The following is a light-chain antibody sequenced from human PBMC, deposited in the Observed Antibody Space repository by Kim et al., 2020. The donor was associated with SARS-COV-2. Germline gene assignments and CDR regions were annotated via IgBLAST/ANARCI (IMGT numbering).Light chain of an antibody. CDR1: QDMESY. V-gene: IGKV1-9*01. J-gene: IGKJ4*01. CDR2: AAS. CDR3: QQLKSYPLT. Sequence: IQLTQSPSSLSASVGDRVTITCRASQDMESYLAWFQQKPGKAPKLLIYAASILQGGVASRFSGSGSGTDFTLTISSLQTEDSATYYCQQLKSYPLTFGGGTKVDIK.